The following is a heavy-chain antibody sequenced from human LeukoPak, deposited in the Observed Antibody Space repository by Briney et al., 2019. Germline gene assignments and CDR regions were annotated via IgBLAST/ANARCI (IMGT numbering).Heavy chain of an antibody. CDR1: GFTFSSYA. Sequence: GGSLRLSCAASGFTFSSYAMSWVRQAPGKGLEWVSAISGSGGSTYYADSVKGRFTISRDNSKNTLYLRMNSLRAEDTAVYYCAKRRIAARHFDYWGQGTLVTVSS. CDR2: ISGSGGST. J-gene: IGHJ4*02. D-gene: IGHD6-6*01. CDR3: AKRRIAARHFDY. V-gene: IGHV3-23*01.